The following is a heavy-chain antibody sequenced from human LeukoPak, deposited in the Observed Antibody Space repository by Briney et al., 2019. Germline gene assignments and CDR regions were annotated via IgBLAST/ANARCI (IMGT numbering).Heavy chain of an antibody. Sequence: PSETLSLTCTVSGGPISRYYWNWIRQPPGKGLEWVGCIHDSGTANYNPSLKSRVTISVDTSKNQFSLKLSSVTAADTAVYYCARRMYSSSWYLSWFDPWGQGTLVSVSS. J-gene: IGHJ5*02. CDR3: ARRMYSSSWYLSWFDP. CDR1: GGPISRYY. D-gene: IGHD6-13*01. CDR2: IHDSGTA. V-gene: IGHV4-59*08.